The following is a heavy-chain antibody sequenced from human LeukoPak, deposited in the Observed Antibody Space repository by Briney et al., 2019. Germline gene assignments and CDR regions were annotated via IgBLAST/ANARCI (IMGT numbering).Heavy chain of an antibody. CDR2: ISAYNGNT. Sequence: ASVMVSCKASGYTFTSYGISWVRQAPGQGLEWMGWISAYNGNTNYAQKLQGRVTMTTDTSTSTAYMELRSLRSDDTAVYYCARGHSRFLEWSNFDYWGQGTLVTVSS. J-gene: IGHJ4*02. CDR3: ARGHSRFLEWSNFDY. V-gene: IGHV1-18*01. D-gene: IGHD3-3*01. CDR1: GYTFTSYG.